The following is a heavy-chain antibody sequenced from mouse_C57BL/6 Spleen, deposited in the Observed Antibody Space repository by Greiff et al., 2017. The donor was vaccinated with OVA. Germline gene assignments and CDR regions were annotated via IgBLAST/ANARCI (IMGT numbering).Heavy chain of an antibody. J-gene: IGHJ3*01. CDR2: IDPETGGT. V-gene: IGHV1-15*01. Sequence: QVHVKQSGAELVRPGASVTLSCKASGYTFTDYEMHWVKQTPVHGLEWIGAIDPETGGTAYNQKFKGKAILTADKSSSTAYMELRSLTSEDSAVYYCTRVPWFAYWGQGTLVTVSA. CDR1: GYTFTDYE. CDR3: TRVPWFAY.